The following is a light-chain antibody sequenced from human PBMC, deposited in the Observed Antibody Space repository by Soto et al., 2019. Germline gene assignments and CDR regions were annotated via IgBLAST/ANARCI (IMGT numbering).Light chain of an antibody. CDR3: QQYNEFQYT. CDR1: QTISSR. CDR2: KAT. V-gene: IGKV1-5*03. J-gene: IGKJ2*01. Sequence: DIQMTQSPSSLSASVGGRVTITCRASQTISSRLAWYQQKPGQAPKLLIYKATNLQTGVASRFSGSGSGTEFSLTISSLQPDDFAVYYCQQYNEFQYTFGQGTRLDI.